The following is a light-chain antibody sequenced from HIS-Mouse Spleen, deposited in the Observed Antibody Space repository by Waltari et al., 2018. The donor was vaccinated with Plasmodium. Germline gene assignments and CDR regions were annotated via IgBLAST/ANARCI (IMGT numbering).Light chain of an antibody. CDR1: SSHIGTYS. V-gene: IGLV1-47*01. Sequence: QSVLTPPPSAFGTPGQRVTISCSGSSSHIGTYSVFWYQQLPGTAPKLLIYRNTQRPAGVPDRFSGSKSGTSASLAISGLRSEDEADYYCAAWDDSLSGPVFGGGTKLTVL. CDR3: AAWDDSLSGPV. J-gene: IGLJ3*02. CDR2: RNT.